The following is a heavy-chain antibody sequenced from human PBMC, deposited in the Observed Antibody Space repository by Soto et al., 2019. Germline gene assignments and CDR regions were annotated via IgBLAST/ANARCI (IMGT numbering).Heavy chain of an antibody. CDR2: ISYDGSNK. CDR3: ARESSSGWYDWFDP. CDR1: GFTFSSYA. V-gene: IGHV3-30-3*01. D-gene: IGHD6-19*01. J-gene: IGHJ5*02. Sequence: QVQLVEYGGGVVQPGRSLRLSCAASGFTFSSYAMHWVRQAPGKGLEWVAVISYDGSNKYYADSVKGRFTISRDNSKNTLYLQMNSLRAEDTAVYYCARESSSGWYDWFDPWGQGTLVTVSS.